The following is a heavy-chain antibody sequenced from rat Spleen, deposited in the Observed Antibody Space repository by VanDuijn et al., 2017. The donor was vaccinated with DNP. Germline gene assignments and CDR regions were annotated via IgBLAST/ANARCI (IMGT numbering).Heavy chain of an antibody. V-gene: IGHV5-46*01. D-gene: IGHD3-1*01. CDR3: TRDWAPFDY. J-gene: IGHJ2*01. CDR1: GFTFSSFP. Sequence: EVQLVESGGGLVQPGRSMKLSCAASGFTFSSFPMAWVRQAPTKGLEWVATISTSGGSTYYRDSVKGRFTISRDNAKSTLYLQMNSLRSEDTATYYCTRDWAPFDYWGQGVMVTVSS. CDR2: ISTSGGST.